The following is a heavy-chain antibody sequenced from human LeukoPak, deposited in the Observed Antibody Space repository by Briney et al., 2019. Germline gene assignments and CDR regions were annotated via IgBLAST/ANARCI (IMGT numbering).Heavy chain of an antibody. CDR1: GFTFSPYS. J-gene: IGHJ4*02. V-gene: IGHV3-21*01. D-gene: IGHD3-3*01. CDR2: FSSSSSYI. CDR3: ASVGDRYYDFWSGYLGDIDY. Sequence: GGSLRLSCAASGFTFSPYSMNWVRQAPGKGLEWVSSFSSSSSYIYYADSVKGRFTISRDNAKNSLYLQMNSLRAEDTAVYYCASVGDRYYDFWSGYLGDIDYWGQGTLVTVSS.